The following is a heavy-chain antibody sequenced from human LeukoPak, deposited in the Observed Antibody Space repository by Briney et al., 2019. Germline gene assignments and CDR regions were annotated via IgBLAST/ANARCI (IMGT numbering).Heavy chain of an antibody. CDR2: INPNSGGT. V-gene: IGHV1-2*02. Sequence: ASVKVSCKASGYTFTGYYMHWVRQAPGQGLEWMGWINPNSGGTNYAQKFQGRVTMTRDTSISTAYMELSRLRSDDTAVYYCASADDILTGYLYYWGQGTLVTVSS. CDR3: ASADDILTGYLYY. J-gene: IGHJ4*02. D-gene: IGHD3-9*01. CDR1: GYTFTGYY.